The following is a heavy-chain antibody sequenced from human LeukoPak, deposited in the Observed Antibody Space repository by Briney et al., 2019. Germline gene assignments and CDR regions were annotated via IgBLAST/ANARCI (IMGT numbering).Heavy chain of an antibody. CDR2: ISAYNGNT. J-gene: IGHJ4*02. V-gene: IGHV1-18*01. CDR3: ARPQEEDGYNYNWAFDY. Sequence: SVKVSCKASGYTFTSYGINWVRQAPGQGLEWMGWISAYNGNTNYAQELQGRVTMTTDTSTTTAYMELRSLRSDDTAVYYCARPQEEDGYNYNWAFDYWGQGTLVTISS. D-gene: IGHD5-24*01. CDR1: GYTFTSYG.